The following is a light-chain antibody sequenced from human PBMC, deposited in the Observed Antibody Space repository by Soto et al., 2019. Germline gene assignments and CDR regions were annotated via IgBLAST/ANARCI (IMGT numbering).Light chain of an antibody. J-gene: IGLJ1*01. CDR1: SSDVGGYDY. CDR2: YVD. Sequence: QSVLTQPASVSGSPGQSLTISCTGTSSDVGGYDYVSWYLQYPDKAPHLLIYYVDHRTSGVSSRFSGSKSGNTASLTISGLQAEDEGDYYCCSYADGSIYFFGTGTKVTVL. CDR3: CSYADGSIYF. V-gene: IGLV2-14*03.